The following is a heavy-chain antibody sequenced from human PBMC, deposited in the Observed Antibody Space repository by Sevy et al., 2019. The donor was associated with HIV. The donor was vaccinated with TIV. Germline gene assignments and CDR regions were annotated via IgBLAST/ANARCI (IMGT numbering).Heavy chain of an antibody. Sequence: GGSLRLSCAASGFTVSSNYMSWVRQAPGKGLEWVSVIYSGGRTYYADSVKGRLTISRDNSRNTLYLQMNSLRAEDTAVYYCASGYDSSGFEFDYWGQGILVTVSS. D-gene: IGHD3-22*01. CDR2: IYSGGRT. V-gene: IGHV3-53*01. CDR1: GFTVSSNY. CDR3: ASGYDSSGFEFDY. J-gene: IGHJ4*02.